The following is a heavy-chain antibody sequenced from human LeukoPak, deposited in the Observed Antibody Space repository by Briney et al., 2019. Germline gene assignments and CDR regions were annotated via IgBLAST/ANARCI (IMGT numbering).Heavy chain of an antibody. Sequence: ASVKVSCKASGGTFSSYAISWVRQAPGQGLEWMGGIIPIFGTANYAQKLQGRVTMTTDTSTSTAYMELRSLRSDDTAVYYCARYLYGMDVWGQGTTVTVSS. CDR3: ARYLYGMDV. CDR1: GGTFSSYA. J-gene: IGHJ6*02. V-gene: IGHV1-69*05. CDR2: IIPIFGTA.